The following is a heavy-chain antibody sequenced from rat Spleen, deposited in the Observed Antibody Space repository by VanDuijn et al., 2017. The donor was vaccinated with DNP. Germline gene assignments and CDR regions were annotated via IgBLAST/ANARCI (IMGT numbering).Heavy chain of an antibody. CDR2: ISYDGSDT. Sequence: EVQLVESGGGLVQPGRSLKLSCAASGFTFSNYGMAWVRQTPTKGLEWVATISYDGSDTYYRDSVKGRFTISRDNAKSTLYLQMDSLRSEDTATYYCASRPPPTRGPFDYWGQGVSVTVSS. D-gene: IGHD1-4*01. V-gene: IGHV5-29*01. J-gene: IGHJ2*01. CDR3: ASRPPPTRGPFDY. CDR1: GFTFSNYG.